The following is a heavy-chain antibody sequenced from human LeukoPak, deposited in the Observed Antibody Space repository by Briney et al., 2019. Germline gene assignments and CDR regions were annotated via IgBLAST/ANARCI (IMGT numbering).Heavy chain of an antibody. J-gene: IGHJ4*02. Sequence: GGSLRLSCAASGFTLSNAWMSWVRQAPGKGLEWGGRIKSKTDGRTTDYAAPVKGRFTISRDDSKNTLYLQMNSLKTEDTAVYYCTTPYNWNDFDYWGQGTLVTVSS. V-gene: IGHV3-15*01. D-gene: IGHD1-20*01. CDR2: IKSKTDGRTT. CDR1: GFTLSNAW. CDR3: TTPYNWNDFDY.